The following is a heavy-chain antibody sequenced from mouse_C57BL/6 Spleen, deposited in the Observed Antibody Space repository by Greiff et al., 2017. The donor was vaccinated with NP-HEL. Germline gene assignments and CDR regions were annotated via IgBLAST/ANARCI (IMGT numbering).Heavy chain of an antibody. J-gene: IGHJ3*01. CDR3: AREDWDRFAY. CDR1: GYTFTDYY. CDR2: INPNNGGT. V-gene: IGHV1-26*01. Sequence: VQLQQSGPELVKPGASVKISCKASGYTFTDYYMNWVKQSHGKSLEWIGDINPNNGGTSYNQKFKGKATLTVDKSSSTAYMELRSLTSEDSAVYYCAREDWDRFAYWGQGTLVTVSA. D-gene: IGHD4-1*01.